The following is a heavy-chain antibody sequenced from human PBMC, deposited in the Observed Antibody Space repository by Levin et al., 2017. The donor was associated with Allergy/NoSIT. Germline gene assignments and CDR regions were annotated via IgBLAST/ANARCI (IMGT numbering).Heavy chain of an antibody. J-gene: IGHJ4*02. D-gene: IGHD3-10*01. Sequence: PGGSLRLSCAASGFTFSSYAMSWVRQAPGKGLEWVSAISGSGGSTYYADSVKGRFTISRDNSKNTLYLQMNSLRAEDTAVYYCAKVPTYYYGSGSYSNWGQGTLVTVSS. CDR3: AKVPTYYYGSGSYSN. V-gene: IGHV3-23*01. CDR2: ISGSGGST. CDR1: GFTFSSYA.